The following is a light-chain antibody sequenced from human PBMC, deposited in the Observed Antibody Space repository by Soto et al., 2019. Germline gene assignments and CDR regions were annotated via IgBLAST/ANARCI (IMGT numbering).Light chain of an antibody. CDR3: CSYPGSHTWV. CDR2: DVS. Sequence: QSALTQPRSVSGSPGQSVTISCTGTNSYIGNYNYVPWYQQHPGKAPKVMIYDVSKRPSGVPDRFSGSKSGNTASLTISGLQDEDEADYYCCSYPGSHTWVFGGGTKLTVL. V-gene: IGLV2-11*01. CDR1: NSYIGNYNY. J-gene: IGLJ3*02.